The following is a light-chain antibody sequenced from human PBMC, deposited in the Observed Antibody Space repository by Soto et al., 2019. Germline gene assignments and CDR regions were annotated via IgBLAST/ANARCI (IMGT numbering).Light chain of an antibody. J-gene: IGLJ1*01. CDR2: AVS. CDR1: ISDVGGYDY. CDR3: SSYSISTYHHV. V-gene: IGLV2-14*01. Sequence: QSVLTQPASVSGSPGQSITISCTGTISDVGGYDYVSWYQHIPGKAHKLMISAVSNRPSGIATRFSGSKSGNTASLTISGRQFEDEDDYFRSSYSISTYHHVFGTRTKVTVL.